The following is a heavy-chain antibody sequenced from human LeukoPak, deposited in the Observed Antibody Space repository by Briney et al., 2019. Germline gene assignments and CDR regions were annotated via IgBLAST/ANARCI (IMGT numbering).Heavy chain of an antibody. J-gene: IGHJ6*02. D-gene: IGHD3-3*01. CDR1: GFTFSDYY. CDR3: AISDRLKYYDFWSGPQCGMDV. Sequence: GGSLRLSCAASGFTFSDYYMSWIRQAPGKGLEWVSSISSSSSYIYYADSVKGRFTISRDNAKNSLYLQMNSLRAEDTAVYYCAISDRLKYYDFWSGPQCGMDVWGQGTTVTVSS. CDR2: ISSSSSYI. V-gene: IGHV3-21*01.